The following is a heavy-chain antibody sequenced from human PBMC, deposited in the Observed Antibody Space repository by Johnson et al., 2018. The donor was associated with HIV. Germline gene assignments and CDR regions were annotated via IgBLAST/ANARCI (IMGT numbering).Heavy chain of an antibody. V-gene: IGHV3-30*02. D-gene: IGHD1-26*01. Sequence: VQLVESGGGVVQPGGSLRLSCRTFGFTFSYHGMHWVRQAPGKGLEWVAFIRYDGSNKYYADSVKGRFTISRDNSKNTLYLQMNSLRAEDTALYYCARASAATKGNAFDIWGQGTMVTVSS. CDR1: GFTFSYHG. CDR3: ARASAATKGNAFDI. J-gene: IGHJ3*02. CDR2: IRYDGSNK.